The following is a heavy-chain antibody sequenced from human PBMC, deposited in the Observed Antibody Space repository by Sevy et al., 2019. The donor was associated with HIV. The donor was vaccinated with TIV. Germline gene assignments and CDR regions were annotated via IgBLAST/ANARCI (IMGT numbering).Heavy chain of an antibody. J-gene: IGHJ4*02. CDR1: GFTFTDYV. V-gene: IGHV3-11*04. CDR3: ARVPLYSDSHINDY. Sequence: GGSLRRSCTASGFTFTDYVMNWIRQAPGKGLEWLSYISGTGNTIYYAGSVKGRFTISRDNAKNSLYLQMNSLRAEDTAVYYCARVPLYSDSHINDYWGQGTLVTVSS. D-gene: IGHD3-22*01. CDR2: ISGTGNTI.